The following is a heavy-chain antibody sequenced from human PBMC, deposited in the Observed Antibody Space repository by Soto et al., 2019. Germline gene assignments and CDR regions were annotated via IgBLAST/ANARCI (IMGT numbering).Heavy chain of an antibody. CDR2: IGGSGSSA. D-gene: IGHD3-10*01. CDR3: AKDAVAYNGEWDWFDL. V-gene: IGHV3-23*01. J-gene: IGHJ5*02. Sequence: EVQLLESGGGLVQPGGSLRLSCAASGFTFKNFAVSWVRQAPGKGMEWVSAIGGSGSSANYADSVKGRFTVCRDDSKSTLYLQLSGLRVDDTALYYCAKDAVAYNGEWDWFDLWGQGTLVTVSS. CDR1: GFTFKNFA.